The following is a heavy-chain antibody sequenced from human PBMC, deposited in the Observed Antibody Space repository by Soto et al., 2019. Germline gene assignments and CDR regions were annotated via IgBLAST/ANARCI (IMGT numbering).Heavy chain of an antibody. J-gene: IGHJ4*02. V-gene: IGHV3-30-3*01. CDR2: ISYDGSNK. CDR3: ARGQREYYFDY. Sequence: QVQLVESGGGVVQPGRSLRLSCAASGFTFSSYAMHWVRQAPGKGLEWVAVISYDGSNKYYADSVKGRFTISRDNSKNTLYLQMNSLRAEDTAVYYCARGQREYYFDYWGQGTLVTVSS. CDR1: GFTFSSYA.